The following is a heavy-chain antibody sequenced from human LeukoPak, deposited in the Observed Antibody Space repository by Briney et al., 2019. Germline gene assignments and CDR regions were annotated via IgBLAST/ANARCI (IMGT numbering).Heavy chain of an antibody. V-gene: IGHV3-7*04. D-gene: IGHD3-16*02. CDR2: IKQDGSEK. CDR1: GFTFSTYT. Sequence: PGGSLRLSCAASGFTFSTYTMSWVRQAPGKGLEWVANIKQDGSEKYYVDSVKGRFTISRDNAKNSLYLQMNSLRAEDTAVYYCARALNVWGSYRYPLWGQGTLVTVSS. J-gene: IGHJ4*02. CDR3: ARALNVWGSYRYPL.